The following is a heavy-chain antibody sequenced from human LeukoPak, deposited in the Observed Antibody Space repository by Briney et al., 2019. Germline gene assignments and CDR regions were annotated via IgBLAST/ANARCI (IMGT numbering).Heavy chain of an antibody. J-gene: IGHJ3*01. CDR3: VAWGNSGNS. CDR1: GFTFSSYG. D-gene: IGHD1-26*01. Sequence: GGSLRLSCAASGFTFSSYGMHWVRQAPGKGLEWVAVISYDGSNKYYADSVKGRFTISRDNSKNTLYLQMNSLRAEDTAVYYCVAWGNSGNSWGQGTMVIVSS. CDR2: ISYDGSNK. V-gene: IGHV3-30*03.